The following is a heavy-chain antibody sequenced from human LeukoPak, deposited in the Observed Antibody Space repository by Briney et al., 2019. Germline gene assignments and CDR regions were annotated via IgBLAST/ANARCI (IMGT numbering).Heavy chain of an antibody. V-gene: IGHV3-23*01. D-gene: IGHD3-16*01. CDR2: ISGSGGST. Sequence: GGSLRLSCAASGFTFSSYAMSWVRQAPGKGLEWVSAISGSGGSTYYADSVKGRFTISRDNSKNTLYLQMNCLRAEDTAVYYCAKAWSPVTIMSFDYWGQGTLVTVSS. CDR3: AKAWSPVTIMSFDY. CDR1: GFTFSSYA. J-gene: IGHJ4*02.